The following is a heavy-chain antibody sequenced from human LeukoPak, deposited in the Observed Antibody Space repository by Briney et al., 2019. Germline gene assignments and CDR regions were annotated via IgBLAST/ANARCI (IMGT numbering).Heavy chain of an antibody. Sequence: GGSLRLSCAASGFTFNNYAMHWVRRAPGKGLEWMAVTSYDGSSKYYADSVKGRFTISRDNAKNSLYLQMNSLRAEDTAVYYCARDVGYYDSSGYYWEVDYFDYWGQGTLVTVSS. V-gene: IGHV3-30*04. CDR1: GFTFNNYA. J-gene: IGHJ4*02. D-gene: IGHD3-22*01. CDR3: ARDVGYYDSSGYYWEVDYFDY. CDR2: TSYDGSSK.